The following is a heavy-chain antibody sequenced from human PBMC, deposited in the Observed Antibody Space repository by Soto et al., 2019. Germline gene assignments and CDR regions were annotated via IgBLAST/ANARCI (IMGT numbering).Heavy chain of an antibody. CDR2: IDPSDSYT. CDR1: GYSFTSYW. J-gene: IGHJ6*02. Sequence: GESLKISCKGSGYSFTSYWISWVRQMPGKGLEWMGRIDPSDSYTNYSPSFQGHVTISADKSISTAYLQWSSLKASDTAMYYCARLGIWFGESSNYYYYYGMDVWGQGTTVPVSS. V-gene: IGHV5-10-1*01. D-gene: IGHD3-10*01. CDR3: ARLGIWFGESSNYYYYYGMDV.